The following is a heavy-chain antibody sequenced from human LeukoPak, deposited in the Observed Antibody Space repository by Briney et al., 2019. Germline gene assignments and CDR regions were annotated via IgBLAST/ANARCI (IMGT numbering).Heavy chain of an antibody. Sequence: PSETLSLTCTVSGGSTSSYYWSWIRQPAGKGLEWIGRIYTGGSTNYNASLKSRVSTSVDTSKNQFSLKLSSVTAADTAVFYCARENSGSYREFDYWGQGTLVTVSS. V-gene: IGHV4-4*07. CDR2: IYTGGST. D-gene: IGHD1-26*01. CDR3: ARENSGSYREFDY. CDR1: GGSTSSYY. J-gene: IGHJ4*02.